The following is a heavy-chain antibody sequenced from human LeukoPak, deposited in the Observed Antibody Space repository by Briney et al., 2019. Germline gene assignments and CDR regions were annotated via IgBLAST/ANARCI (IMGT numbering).Heavy chain of an antibody. CDR1: GFTFSSYA. Sequence: GGSLRLSCAASGFTFSSYAMHWVRQAPGKGLEWVAVISYDGSNKYYADSVKGRFTISRDNSKNTLYLQMNSLRAEDTAVYYCARDPYYDSSGYYDDRCFDYWGQGTLVTVSS. J-gene: IGHJ4*02. D-gene: IGHD3-22*01. CDR3: ARDPYYDSSGYYDDRCFDY. V-gene: IGHV3-30-3*01. CDR2: ISYDGSNK.